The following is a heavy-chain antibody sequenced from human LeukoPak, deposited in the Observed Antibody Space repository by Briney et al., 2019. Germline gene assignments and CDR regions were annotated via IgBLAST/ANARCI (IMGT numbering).Heavy chain of an antibody. CDR1: GVIFNNAW. D-gene: IGHD3-10*01. Sequence: GGSLRLSCTASGVIFNNAWMTWVRQTPGKGLEWVSAISGSGGSTYYADSVKGRFTISRDNSKNTLYLQMNSLRAEDTAVYYCAKEGFGPYFDYWGHGTLVTVSS. CDR3: AKEGFGPYFDY. J-gene: IGHJ4*01. CDR2: ISGSGGST. V-gene: IGHV3-23*01.